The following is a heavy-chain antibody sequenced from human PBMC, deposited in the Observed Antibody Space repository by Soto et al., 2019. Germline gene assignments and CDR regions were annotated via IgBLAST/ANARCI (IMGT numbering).Heavy chain of an antibody. CDR1: GYTFISYD. D-gene: IGHD5-12*01. CDR2: MNPNTGDT. Sequence: QVQLVQSGAAVKKPGASVKVSCTASGYTFISYDINWVRQATGQGLEWMGWMNPNTGDTGYAQKFQGRVTMTRNTSIDPANLELSSLRSDDTAVYFCARGDGYVFDYWGQGTLVTVSS. V-gene: IGHV1-8*01. CDR3: ARGDGYVFDY. J-gene: IGHJ4*02.